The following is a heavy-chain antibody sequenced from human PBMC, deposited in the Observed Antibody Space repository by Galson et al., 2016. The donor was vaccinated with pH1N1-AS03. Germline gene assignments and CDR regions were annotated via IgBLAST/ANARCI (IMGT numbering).Heavy chain of an antibody. CDR1: GFTFNRHA. CDR2: MSYDGSTK. D-gene: IGHD6-6*01. V-gene: IGHV3-30*03. J-gene: IGHJ4*02. Sequence: SLRLSCAASGFTFNRHAMHWVRQAPGKGLEWVAIMSYDGSTKYYTDSVRDRFTISRDNSKKTLYLHMSSLRAEDTAVFYCARHQGVAIAARLSGGLDYWGQGTLVTVSS. CDR3: ARHQGVAIAARLSGGLDY.